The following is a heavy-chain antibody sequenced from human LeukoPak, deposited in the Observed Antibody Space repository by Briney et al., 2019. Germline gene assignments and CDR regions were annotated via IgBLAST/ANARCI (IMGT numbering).Heavy chain of an antibody. CDR2: ISSSSSYI. D-gene: IGHD6-6*01. CDR3: ARDKDRIAARPVFDY. CDR1: GFTFSSYS. J-gene: IGHJ4*02. Sequence: PGGSLRLSCAASGFTFSSYSMNWVRQAPGKGLEWVSSISSSSSYIYYADSVKGRFTISRDNAKNSLYLQMNSLRAEDTAVYYCARDKDRIAARPVFDYWGQGTLVTVSS. V-gene: IGHV3-21*01.